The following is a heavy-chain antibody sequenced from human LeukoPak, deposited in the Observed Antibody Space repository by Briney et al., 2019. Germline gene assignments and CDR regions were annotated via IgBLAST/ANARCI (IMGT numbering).Heavy chain of an antibody. V-gene: IGHV3-66*01. Sequence: GGSLRLSCAASGFTVSSNYMSWVRQAPGKGLEWVSVIYSGGSTYYADSVKGRFTISRDNSKNTLYIQMNSLRAEDTAVYYCARDYHQYSGSYADYWGQGTLVTVSS. D-gene: IGHD1-26*01. CDR3: ARDYHQYSGSYADY. J-gene: IGHJ4*02. CDR2: IYSGGST. CDR1: GFTVSSNY.